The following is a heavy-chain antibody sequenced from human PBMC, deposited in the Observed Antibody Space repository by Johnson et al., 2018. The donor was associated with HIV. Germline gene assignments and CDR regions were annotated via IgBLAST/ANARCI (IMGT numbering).Heavy chain of an antibody. CDR3: AKDLGGSKTDEWGTDYDEFWNSYPVQDPRVVVGAFDI. J-gene: IGHJ3*02. CDR1: GFTFRSYA. CDR2: ISYDGSNK. D-gene: IGHD3-3*01. V-gene: IGHV3-30*18. Sequence: QLVESGGGVVQPGRSLRLSCTASGFTFRSYAMHWVRQAPGKGLEWVALISYDGSNKYYADSVKGRFTISRDNSKNTLYLQMNSLTSEDTAVYYCAKDLGGSKTDEWGTDYDEFWNSYPVQDPRVVVGAFDIWGHGTMVTVSS.